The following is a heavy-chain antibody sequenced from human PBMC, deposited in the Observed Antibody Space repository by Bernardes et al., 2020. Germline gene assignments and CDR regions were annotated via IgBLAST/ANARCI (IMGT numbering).Heavy chain of an antibody. J-gene: IGHJ6*02. V-gene: IGHV3-48*01. CDR2: ISSSSRTR. Sequence: GGSLRLSCAASGFTFSTYSMNWVRQAPGKGLEWVSYISSSSRTRYYADSVKGRFTISRDNAENSLYLQTNSLRAEDSAVYYCARDGICSGGSCSYDESYYGMDVWGQGTTVTVSS. CDR3: ARDGICSGGSCSYDESYYGMDV. D-gene: IGHD2-15*01. CDR1: GFTFSTYS.